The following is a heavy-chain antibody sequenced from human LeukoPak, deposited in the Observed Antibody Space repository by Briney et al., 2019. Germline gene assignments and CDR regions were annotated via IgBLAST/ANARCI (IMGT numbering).Heavy chain of an antibody. CDR3: ARDLGFWSGPNYYYYMDV. J-gene: IGHJ6*03. D-gene: IGHD3-3*01. CDR1: GYTFTGYY. Sequence: GASVKVSCKASGYTFTGYYIHWVRQAPGQGLEWMGWINPNSGGTNYAQKFQGRVTMTRDTSISTAYMELSRLRSDDTAVYYCARDLGFWSGPNYYYYMDVWGKGTTVTVSS. V-gene: IGHV1-2*02. CDR2: INPNSGGT.